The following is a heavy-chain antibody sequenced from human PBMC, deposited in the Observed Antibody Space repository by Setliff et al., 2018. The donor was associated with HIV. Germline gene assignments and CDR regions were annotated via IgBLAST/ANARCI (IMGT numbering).Heavy chain of an antibody. Sequence: SETLSLTCTVSGDSTSSSSSYWGWIRQPPGKGLEWIGRIYYGGSTYYNPSLKSRVTISVDTSKNQFSLKLNSVTAADTAVYYCARTRGYTYGYIDSWAQGTLVTVSS. J-gene: IGHJ4*02. V-gene: IGHV4-39*01. CDR2: IYYGGST. D-gene: IGHD5-18*01. CDR3: ARTRGYTYGYIDS. CDR1: GDSTSSSSSY.